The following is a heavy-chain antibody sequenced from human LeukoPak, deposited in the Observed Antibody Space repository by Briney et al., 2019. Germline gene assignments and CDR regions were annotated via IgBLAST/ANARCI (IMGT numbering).Heavy chain of an antibody. D-gene: IGHD3-16*02. CDR3: ARGYYDYVWGSYRPMPFDY. CDR1: GGSISSGDYY. Sequence: SQTLSLTCTVSGGSISSGDYYWSWIRQPPGKGLEWIGYIYYSGSTNYNPSLKSRVTISVDTSKNQFSLKLSSVTAADTAVYYCARGYYDYVWGSYRPMPFDYWGQGTLVTVSS. CDR2: IYYSGST. V-gene: IGHV4-61*08. J-gene: IGHJ4*02.